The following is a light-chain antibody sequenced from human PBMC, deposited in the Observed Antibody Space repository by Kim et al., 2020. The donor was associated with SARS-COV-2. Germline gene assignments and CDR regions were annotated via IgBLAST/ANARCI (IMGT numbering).Light chain of an antibody. CDR3: NSRDSNDYVV. J-gene: IGLJ2*01. V-gene: IGLV3-19*01. CDR1: SLRSYY. Sequence: VALGQTVRITYQGDSLRSYYATWYQQKPGQAPIVVIYGKNNRPSGIPDRFSGSSSGNTASLTITGTQAGDEADYYCNSRDSNDYVVFGGGTKLTVL. CDR2: GKN.